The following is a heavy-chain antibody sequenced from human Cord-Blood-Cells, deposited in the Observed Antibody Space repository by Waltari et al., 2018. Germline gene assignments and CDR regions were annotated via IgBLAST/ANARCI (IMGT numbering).Heavy chain of an antibody. CDR2: IYHSGST. CDR3: ARDSYAAAGTERQTN. Sequence: QVQLQESGPGLVKPSGTLSLTCAVSGGSISSSNWWSWVRQPPGNGLEWIGEIYHSGSTNYNPSLKSRVTISVDESKNQFSLKLSSVTAADTAVYYCARDSYAAAGTERQTNWGQGTLVTVSS. D-gene: IGHD6-13*01. V-gene: IGHV4-4*02. J-gene: IGHJ4*02. CDR1: GGSISSSNW.